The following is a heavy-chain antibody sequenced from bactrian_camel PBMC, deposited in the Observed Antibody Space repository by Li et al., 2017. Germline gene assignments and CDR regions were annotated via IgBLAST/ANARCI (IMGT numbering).Heavy chain of an antibody. J-gene: IGHJ4*01. CDR3: AAVCTYLYTWDDRRKYAN. D-gene: IGHD1*01. CDR1: GHATSSHC. Sequence: DVQLVESGGGSVQIGGSLRLACKASGHATSSHCMGWFRQAPGKEREGVSWIAGTSRSARADSVKGRLTISRDDAKNTLYLQMNSLKPEDTAMYYCAAVCTYLYTWDDRRKYANWGLGTQVTVS. CDR2: IAGTSRSA. V-gene: IGHV3S42*01.